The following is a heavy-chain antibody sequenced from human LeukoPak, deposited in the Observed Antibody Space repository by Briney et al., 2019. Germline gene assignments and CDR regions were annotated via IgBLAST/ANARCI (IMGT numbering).Heavy chain of an antibody. V-gene: IGHV3-23*01. Sequence: GGSLRLSCAASGFTFSSYAMSWVRQAPGKGLEWVSAISGSGGSTYYADSVKGRFTISRDNSKNTLYLQTNSLRAEDTAVYYCAKGPYAGVYYFDYWGQGTLVTVSS. CDR1: GFTFSSYA. CDR2: ISGSGGST. D-gene: IGHD2-2*01. J-gene: IGHJ4*02. CDR3: AKGPYAGVYYFDY.